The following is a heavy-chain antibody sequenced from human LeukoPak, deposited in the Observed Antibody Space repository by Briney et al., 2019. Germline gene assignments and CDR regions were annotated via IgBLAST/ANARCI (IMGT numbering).Heavy chain of an antibody. D-gene: IGHD2-15*01. J-gene: IGHJ5*02. CDR3: ARDAQCSGGSCRNENWFDP. V-gene: IGHV4-39*07. CDR1: GGSISSSSYY. CDR2: IYYSGST. Sequence: SETLSLTCTVSGGSISSSSYYWGWIRQPPGKGLEWIGSIYYSGSTYYNPSLKSRVTISVDTSKNQFSLKLSSVTAADTAVYYCARDAQCSGGSCRNENWFDPWGQGTLVTVSS.